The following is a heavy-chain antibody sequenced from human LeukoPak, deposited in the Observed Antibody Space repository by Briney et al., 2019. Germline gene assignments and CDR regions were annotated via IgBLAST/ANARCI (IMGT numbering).Heavy chain of an antibody. V-gene: IGHV4-39*07. CDR2: IYYSGST. CDR3: ARGTSRSAVAGDFDY. D-gene: IGHD6-19*01. J-gene: IGHJ4*02. CDR1: GGSISSYY. Sequence: SETLSLTCTVSGGSISSYYWGWIRQPPGKGLEWIGSIYYSGSTYYNPSLKSRVTISVDTSKNQFSLKLSSVTAADTAVYYCARGTSRSAVAGDFDYWGQGTLVTVSS.